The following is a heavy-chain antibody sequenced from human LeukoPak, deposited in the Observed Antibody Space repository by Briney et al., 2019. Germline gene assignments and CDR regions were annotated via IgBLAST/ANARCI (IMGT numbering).Heavy chain of an antibody. CDR1: GGSISSYY. CDR2: IYYSGST. Sequence: KPSETLSLTCTVSGGSISSYYWSWIRQPPGKGLEWIGYIYYSGSTSYNPSLKSRVTISVDTSKNQFSLKLSSVTAADTAVYYCARDLITGDRDYWGQGTLVTVSS. J-gene: IGHJ4*02. V-gene: IGHV4-59*01. CDR3: ARDLITGDRDY. D-gene: IGHD7-27*01.